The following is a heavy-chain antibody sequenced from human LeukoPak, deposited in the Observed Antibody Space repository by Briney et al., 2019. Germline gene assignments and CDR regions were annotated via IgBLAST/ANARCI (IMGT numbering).Heavy chain of an antibody. CDR1: GGSLCGYY. Sequence: SETVSLTCAVYGGSLCGYYWSWIRQPPGKGLEWIGEINHSGSTNYNPSLKSRVTISVDTSKNQLSLKLSSMTAADTAVYYCARQWLVSPLFDYWGQGTLVTVSS. V-gene: IGHV4-34*01. CDR2: INHSGST. CDR3: ARQWLVSPLFDY. J-gene: IGHJ4*02. D-gene: IGHD6-19*01.